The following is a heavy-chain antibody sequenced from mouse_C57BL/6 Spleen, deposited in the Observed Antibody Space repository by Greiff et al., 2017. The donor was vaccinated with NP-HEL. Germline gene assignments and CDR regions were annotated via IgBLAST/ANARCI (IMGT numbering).Heavy chain of an antibody. J-gene: IGHJ1*03. CDR2: ISYDGSN. D-gene: IGHD1-1*01. CDR3: ARRGYGTWYFDV. V-gene: IGHV3-6*01. CDR1: GYSITSGYY. Sequence: EVKLLESGPGLVKPSQSLSLTCSVTGYSITSGYYWNWIRQFPGNKLEWMGYISYDGSNNYNPSLKNRISITRDTSKNQFFLKLNSVTTEDTATYYCARRGYGTWYFDVWGTGTTVTVSS.